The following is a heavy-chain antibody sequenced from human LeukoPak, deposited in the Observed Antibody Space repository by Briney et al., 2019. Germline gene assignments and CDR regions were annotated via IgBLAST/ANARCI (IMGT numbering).Heavy chain of an antibody. Sequence: KDSGPTLVKPTQTLTLTCTFSGFSLSTSGVGVGWIRQPPGKALEWLALIYWNDDKRYSPSLKSRLTITKDTSKNQVVLTMTNMDPVDTATYYCAHTGVGTIFGVVIKEEDYYYGMDVWGQGTTVTVSS. V-gene: IGHV2-5*01. CDR2: IYWNDDK. J-gene: IGHJ6*02. CDR3: AHTGVGTIFGVVIKEEDYYYGMDV. D-gene: IGHD3-3*01. CDR1: GFSLSTSGVG.